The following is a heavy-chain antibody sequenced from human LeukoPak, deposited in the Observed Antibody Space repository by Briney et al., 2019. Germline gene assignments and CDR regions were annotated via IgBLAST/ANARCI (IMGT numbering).Heavy chain of an antibody. Sequence: PGGSLRLSCAASGFTFSSYAMHWVRQAPGKGLEYVSAISSNGGSTYYANSVKGRFTISRDNSKNTLYLQMGSLRAEDTAVYYCAKEYDSSGYHPNAPRDWDQGTLVTVSS. D-gene: IGHD3-22*01. V-gene: IGHV3-64*01. CDR1: GFTFSSYA. J-gene: IGHJ4*02. CDR3: AKEYDSSGYHPNAPRD. CDR2: ISSNGGST.